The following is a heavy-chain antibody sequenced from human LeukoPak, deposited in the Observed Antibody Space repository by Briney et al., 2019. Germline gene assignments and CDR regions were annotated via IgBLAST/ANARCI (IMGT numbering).Heavy chain of an antibody. CDR2: IHYTGST. V-gene: IGHV4-59*08. CDR1: GGSINSYY. CDR3: ARHGGRYYGSGTYSWFDP. Sequence: SETLTLTCTVSGGSINSYYWSWIRQPPGKGLECIGYIHYTGSTNYNPSLKSRVTISVDTSKNQFSLKLSSVTAADTAVYYCARHGGRYYGSGTYSWFDPWGQGTLVTVSS. J-gene: IGHJ5*02. D-gene: IGHD3-10*01.